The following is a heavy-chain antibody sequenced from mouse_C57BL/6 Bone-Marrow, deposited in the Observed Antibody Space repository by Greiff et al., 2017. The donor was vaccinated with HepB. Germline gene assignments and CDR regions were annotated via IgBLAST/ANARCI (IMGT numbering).Heavy chain of an antibody. CDR2: ISYDGRN. D-gene: IGHD1-1*01. CDR3: ARGHYCGSSGGFAY. J-gene: IGHJ3*01. Sequence: EVKLVESGPGLVKPSQSLSLTCPVTGYSITSGYYWTWIRQFPGNKLEWMGYISYDGRNNYNPPLKNRISITRDTSKNQFFLKLNSVTPEDTATYYCARGHYCGSSGGFAYWGQGTLVTVSA. V-gene: IGHV3-6*01. CDR1: GYSITSGYY.